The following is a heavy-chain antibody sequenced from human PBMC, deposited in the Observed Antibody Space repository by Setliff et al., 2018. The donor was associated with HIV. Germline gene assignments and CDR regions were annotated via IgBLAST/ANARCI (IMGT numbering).Heavy chain of an antibody. CDR1: GYRFPTYW. V-gene: IGHV5-51*01. D-gene: IGHD3-10*01. Sequence: PGESLNISCKGSGYRFPTYWIGWVRQMPGKGLEWMGIIYPGDSDTRYRPSFQGQVTISADKSISTAYLQWSSLKASDTAIYYCAISGSPDRRPTWGQGTLVTVSS. J-gene: IGHJ5*02. CDR3: AISGSPDRRPT. CDR2: IYPGDSDT.